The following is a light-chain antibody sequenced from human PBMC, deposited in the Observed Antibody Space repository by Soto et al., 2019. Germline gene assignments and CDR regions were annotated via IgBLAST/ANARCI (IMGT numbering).Light chain of an antibody. CDR3: ISYTDDGITMM. CDR1: RSDIGGYDY. CDR2: DVT. Sequence: QSVLTQPASVSGSLGQSITFSCTGTRSDIGGYDYVSWYQHHPGKAPKLIIYDVTNRPSGVSERFSGSKSGNTASLTISGLQADDEGDYYCISYTDDGITMMFGGGTKVTVL. V-gene: IGLV2-14*03. J-gene: IGLJ3*02.